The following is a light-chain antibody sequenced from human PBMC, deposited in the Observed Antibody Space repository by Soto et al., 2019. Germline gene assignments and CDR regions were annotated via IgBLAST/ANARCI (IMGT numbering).Light chain of an antibody. Sequence: DIQMTQSPSSLSASVGDRVTITCRASQSISSYLHWYQQRPGKAPKLLIYAASNVQRGVPSRFSARGSGTDFTLTLNSLQPEDFATYYCQQGYSTPSTFGQGTKVEIK. CDR2: AAS. V-gene: IGKV1-39*01. J-gene: IGKJ1*01. CDR3: QQGYSTPST. CDR1: QSISSY.